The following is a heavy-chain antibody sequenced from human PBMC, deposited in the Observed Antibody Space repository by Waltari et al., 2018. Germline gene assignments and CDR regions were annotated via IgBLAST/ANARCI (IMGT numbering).Heavy chain of an antibody. CDR3: ARESGPFLSLREGAFDI. V-gene: IGHV7-4-1*02. Sequence: QVQLVHYGSELKKPGASVTVSCKASGYTFTSYALNWVRQAPGQGLEWMGWINTNTGNPTYAQGFTGRFVFSSDTSVSTAYLQISSLKAEDTAVYYCARESGPFLSLREGAFDIWGQGTMVTVSS. D-gene: IGHD1-26*01. CDR1: GYTFTSYA. CDR2: INTNTGNP. J-gene: IGHJ3*02.